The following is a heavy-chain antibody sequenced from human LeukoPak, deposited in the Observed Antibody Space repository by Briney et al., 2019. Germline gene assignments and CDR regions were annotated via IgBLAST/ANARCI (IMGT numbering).Heavy chain of an antibody. J-gene: IGHJ4*02. CDR3: ARGVSVASGSYYAALYYFDY. Sequence: SETLSLTCTVSGGSISSYYWSWIRQPPGKGLEWIGHIHDSGSTDYDPSLKSRVTISVDTSKNQFSLKLSSVTAADTAVYYCARGVSVASGSYYAALYYFDYWGQGTLVTVSS. CDR1: GGSISSYY. CDR2: IHDSGST. D-gene: IGHD1-26*01. V-gene: IGHV4-59*01.